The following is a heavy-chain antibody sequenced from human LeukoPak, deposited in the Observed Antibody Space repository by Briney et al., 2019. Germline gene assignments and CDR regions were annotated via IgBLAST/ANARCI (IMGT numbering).Heavy chain of an antibody. V-gene: IGHV3-20*04. CDR1: GFTFDDYG. D-gene: IGHD3-22*01. CDR3: ARGYYYDSSGYYYGHAY. Sequence: GGSLRLSCAASGFTFDDYGMSWVRQAPGKGMEWVSGINWNGGNTGYADSVKGRFTIPRDNAKNSLYLQMNSLRAEDTALYYCARGYYYDSSGYYYGHAYWGQGTLVTVSS. J-gene: IGHJ4*02. CDR2: INWNGGNT.